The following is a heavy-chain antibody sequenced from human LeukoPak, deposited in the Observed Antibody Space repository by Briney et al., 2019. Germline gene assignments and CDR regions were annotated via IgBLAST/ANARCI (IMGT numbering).Heavy chain of an antibody. D-gene: IGHD3-10*01. CDR1: GYSFTTYW. J-gene: IGHJ6*02. CDR2: IYPGDSDT. V-gene: IGHV5-51*01. Sequence: GESLKISCKGSGYSFTTYWIAWVRQMPGKGLEWMGVIYPGDSDTRYSPSFQGQVTISADKSISTAYLQWSSLKASDTAMYYCARALGFGEAHYYGMDVWGQGTTVTVSS. CDR3: ARALGFGEAHYYGMDV.